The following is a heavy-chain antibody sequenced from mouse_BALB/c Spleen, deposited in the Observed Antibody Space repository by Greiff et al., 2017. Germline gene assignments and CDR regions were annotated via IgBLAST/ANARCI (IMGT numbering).Heavy chain of an antibody. V-gene: IGHV1-20*02. CDR2: INPYNGDT. Sequence: VQLQQSGPELVKPGASVKISCKASGYSFTGYFMNWVMQSHGKSLEWIGRINPYNGDTFYNQKFKGKATLTVDKSSSTAHMELRSLASEDSAVYYCARDDGSSYLHAMDYWGQGTSVTVSS. J-gene: IGHJ4*01. CDR3: ARDDGSSYLHAMDY. D-gene: IGHD1-1*01. CDR1: GYSFTGYF.